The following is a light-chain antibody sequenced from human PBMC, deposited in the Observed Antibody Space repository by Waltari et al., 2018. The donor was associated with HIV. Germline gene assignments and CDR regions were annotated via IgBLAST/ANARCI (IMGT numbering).Light chain of an antibody. Sequence: SALTQPASVSGSPGQAITVSCTGSSSDVGSYNLVSWYQQHPGKAPKLMIYEDDKRPSVVSKRCSGSKSGNPASLTISGLQAEDEADYYCCSYAGSTTWLFGGGTKLTVL. J-gene: IGLJ3*02. V-gene: IGLV2-23*01. CDR1: SSDVGSYNL. CDR3: CSYAGSTTWL. CDR2: EDD.